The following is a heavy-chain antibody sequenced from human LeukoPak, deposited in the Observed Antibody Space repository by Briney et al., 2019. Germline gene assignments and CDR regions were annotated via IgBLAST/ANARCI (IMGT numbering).Heavy chain of an antibody. D-gene: IGHD6-13*01. Sequence: ASAKVSCKASGYTFTGYYMHWVRQATGQGLEWMGWMNPNSGNTGYAQKFQGRVTMTRNTSISTAYMELSSLRSEGTAVYYCARGGYSRLDIFDYWGQGTLVTVSS. CDR1: GYTFTGYY. J-gene: IGHJ4*02. V-gene: IGHV1-8*02. CDR3: ARGGYSRLDIFDY. CDR2: MNPNSGNT.